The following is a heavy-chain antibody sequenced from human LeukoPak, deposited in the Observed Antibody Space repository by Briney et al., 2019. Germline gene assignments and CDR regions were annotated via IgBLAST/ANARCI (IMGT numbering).Heavy chain of an antibody. D-gene: IGHD2-2*01. Sequence: ASVKVSCKASGGTFSSYAISWVRQAPGQGLEWMGRIIPIFGIANYAQKFQGRVTITADKSTSTAYMELSSLRSEDTAVYYCARAGCRSTSCYDAFDIWGQGTMVTVSS. CDR1: GGTFSSYA. V-gene: IGHV1-69*04. J-gene: IGHJ3*02. CDR2: IIPIFGIA. CDR3: ARAGCRSTSCYDAFDI.